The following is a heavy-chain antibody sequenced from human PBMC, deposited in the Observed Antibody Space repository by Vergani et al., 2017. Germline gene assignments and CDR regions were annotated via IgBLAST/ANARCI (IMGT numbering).Heavy chain of an antibody. CDR2: ISSSAYDM. CDR3: ARNRKFAASWDRAMDV. CDR1: GFTFSDFQ. V-gene: IGHV3-11*01. Sequence: QEQLVESGGGVVKPGGSLRLSCAVSGFTFSDFQMAWIRQAPGKGLKWISSISSSAYDMYYEDSVKGRFTISRDNAKNTLYLQMNILRAEDTGIYYCARNRKFAASWDRAMDVWGQGATVTFSS. J-gene: IGHJ6*02. D-gene: IGHD1-26*01.